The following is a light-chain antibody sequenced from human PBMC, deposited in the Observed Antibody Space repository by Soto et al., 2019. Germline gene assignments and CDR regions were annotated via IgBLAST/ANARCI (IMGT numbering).Light chain of an antibody. CDR2: GAS. Sequence: EIVLTQSPGTLSLSPGERATLSCRASQSVSSTYLAWYQQKPGQAPRLLIYGASTRATGIEDRFSGSGSGTDFILSISRLEPEDFAVYHCQLYDTSPPGYTFAHGTKLEI. V-gene: IGKV3-20*01. CDR1: QSVSSTY. CDR3: QLYDTSPPGYT. J-gene: IGKJ2*01.